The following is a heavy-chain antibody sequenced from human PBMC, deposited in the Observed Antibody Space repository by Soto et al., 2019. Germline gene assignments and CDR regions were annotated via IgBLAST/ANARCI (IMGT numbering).Heavy chain of an antibody. D-gene: IGHD2-15*01. J-gene: IGHJ4*02. CDR3: AHTRAAGLDCSGGSCYSFDC. Sequence: SGPTLVNPTQTLTLTCTFSGFSLSTSGVGVGWIRQPPGKALEWLALIYWNDDKRYSPSLKSRLTITKDTSKNQVVLTMTNMDPVDTATYYCAHTRAAGLDCSGGSCYSFDCWGQGTLVTVSS. CDR2: IYWNDDK. V-gene: IGHV2-5*01. CDR1: GFSLSTSGVG.